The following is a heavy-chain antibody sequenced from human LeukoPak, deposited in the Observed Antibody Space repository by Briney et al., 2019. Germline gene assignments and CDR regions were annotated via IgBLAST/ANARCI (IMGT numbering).Heavy chain of an antibody. D-gene: IGHD3-3*01. CDR3: AKDRFNDFWSGSNDDAFDI. CDR1: GFTFSSYG. CDR2: IRYDGSNK. Sequence: RAGGSLGLSCAASGFTFSSYGMHWVRQAPGKGLEWVAFIRYDGSNKYYADSVKGRFTISRDNSKNTLYLQMNSLRAKDTAVYYCAKDRFNDFWSGSNDDAFDIWGQGTMVTVSS. V-gene: IGHV3-30*02. J-gene: IGHJ3*02.